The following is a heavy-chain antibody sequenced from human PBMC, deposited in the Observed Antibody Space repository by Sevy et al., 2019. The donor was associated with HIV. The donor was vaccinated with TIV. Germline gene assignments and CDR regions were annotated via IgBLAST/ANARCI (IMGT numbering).Heavy chain of an antibody. CDR2: IYSGGKT. CDR3: ARNRLAGYYYFYMDV. D-gene: IGHD6-19*01. Sequence: GGSLRLSCAASGFTISGNYMTWIRQAPGKGLEWVSVIYSGGKTYYADSVKGRFTISRDNSENTLYLQMNSLRPEDSALYFCARNRLAGYYYFYMDVWGKGTTVTVSS. V-gene: IGHV3-66*02. J-gene: IGHJ6*03. CDR1: GFTISGNY.